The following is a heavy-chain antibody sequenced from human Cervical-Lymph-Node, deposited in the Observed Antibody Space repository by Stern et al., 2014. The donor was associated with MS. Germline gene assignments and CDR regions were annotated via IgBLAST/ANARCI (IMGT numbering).Heavy chain of an antibody. Sequence: VQLLESGGGVVQPGRSLRLSCAASGFTFSSYGMHWVRQAPGTGLEWVAAISYDGNTKYYADSVKGRFTISRDNSKNTLYLQINSLRAEDTTVYYCATGGGYTYGSGYFDLWGRGTLVSVSS. CDR3: ATGGGYTYGSGYFDL. CDR1: GFTFSSYG. V-gene: IGHV3-30*03. CDR2: ISYDGNTK. J-gene: IGHJ2*01. D-gene: IGHD5-18*01.